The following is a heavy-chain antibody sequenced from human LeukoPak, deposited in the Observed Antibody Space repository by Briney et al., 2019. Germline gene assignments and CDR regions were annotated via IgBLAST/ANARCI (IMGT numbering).Heavy chain of an antibody. CDR2: IYTSGST. Sequence: PSETLSLTCAVSGGSISSYYWSWIRQPAGKGLEWIGRIYTSGSTNYNPSLKSRVTMSVDTSKNQFSLKLSSVTAADTAVYYCVRSRVVPAAIDDWGQGTLVTVSS. CDR3: VRSRVVPAAIDD. D-gene: IGHD2-2*01. V-gene: IGHV4-4*07. J-gene: IGHJ4*02. CDR1: GGSISSYY.